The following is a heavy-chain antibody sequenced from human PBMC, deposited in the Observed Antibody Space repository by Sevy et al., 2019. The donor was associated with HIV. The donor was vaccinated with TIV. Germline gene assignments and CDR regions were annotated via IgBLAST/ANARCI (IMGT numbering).Heavy chain of an antibody. J-gene: IGHJ6*03. CDR3: ARVYGGNAFGDYYYYMDV. D-gene: IGHD4-17*01. CDR2: IKHDGSEK. Sequence: GGSLRLSCAASGFTFSSYWMSWVRQAPGKGLKWVANIKHDGSEKYYVDSVKGRFTISRDNAKNSLYLQMNSLRAEDTAVYYCARVYGGNAFGDYYYYMDVWGKWTTVTVSS. V-gene: IGHV3-7*03. CDR1: GFTFSSYW.